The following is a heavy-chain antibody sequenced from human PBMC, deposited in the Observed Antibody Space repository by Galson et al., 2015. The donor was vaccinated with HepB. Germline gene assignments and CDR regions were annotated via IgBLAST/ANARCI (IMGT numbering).Heavy chain of an antibody. CDR1: GFDFSGYW. CDR3: ARPYKNGWTTSGNS. D-gene: IGHD3-10*01. Sequence: SLRLSCAASGFDFSGYWMHWVRQAPGKGLVWVSRISTDGSSHYADSVKGRFTISRDNGRSTLYLHMSSLRAEDTAVYYCARPYKNGWTTSGNSWGQGTLVTVSS. V-gene: IGHV3-74*01. J-gene: IGHJ4*02. CDR2: ISTDGSS.